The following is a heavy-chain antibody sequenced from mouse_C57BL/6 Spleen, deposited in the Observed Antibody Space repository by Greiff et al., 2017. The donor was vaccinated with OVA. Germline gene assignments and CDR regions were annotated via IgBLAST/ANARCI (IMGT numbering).Heavy chain of an antibody. CDR3: ARWHYGSSSCAY. Sequence: EVKLMESGGGLVQPGGSLSLSCAASGFTFTDYYMSWVRQPPGKALEWLGFIRNKANGYTTEYSASVKGRFTISRDNSQSILYLQMNALRAEDSATYYCARWHYGSSSCAYWGQGTLVTVSA. J-gene: IGHJ3*01. D-gene: IGHD1-1*01. CDR1: GFTFTDYY. V-gene: IGHV7-3*01. CDR2: IRNKANGYTT.